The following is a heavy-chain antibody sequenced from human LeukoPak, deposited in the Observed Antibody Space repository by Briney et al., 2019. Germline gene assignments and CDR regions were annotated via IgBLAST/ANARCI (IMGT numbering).Heavy chain of an antibody. J-gene: IGHJ4*02. D-gene: IGHD3-22*01. CDR2: ISWNSGSI. CDR1: GFTFDDYA. V-gene: IGHV3-9*03. CDR3: AKARGYDSSGYYFDC. Sequence: PGRSLRLYCAASGFTFDDYAMHWVRQAPGKGLEWVSGISWNSGSIDYADSVKGRFTISRDNAKNSLYLQMNSLRAEDMALYYCAKARGYDSSGYYFDCWGQGTLVTVSS.